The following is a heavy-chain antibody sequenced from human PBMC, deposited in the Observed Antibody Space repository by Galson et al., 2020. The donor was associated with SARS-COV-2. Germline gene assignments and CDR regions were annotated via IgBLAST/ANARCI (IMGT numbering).Heavy chain of an antibody. V-gene: IGHV1-69*13. CDR3: ARVALGRYNWNYVDYYGMDV. CDR1: GGTFSSYA. D-gene: IGHD1-7*01. CDR2: IIPIFGTA. J-gene: IGHJ6*02. Sequence: SVKVSCKASGGTFSSYAISWVRQAPGQGLEWMGGIIPIFGTANYAQKFQGRVTITADESTSTAYMELSSLRSEDTAVYYCARVALGRYNWNYVDYYGMDVWGQGTTVTVSS.